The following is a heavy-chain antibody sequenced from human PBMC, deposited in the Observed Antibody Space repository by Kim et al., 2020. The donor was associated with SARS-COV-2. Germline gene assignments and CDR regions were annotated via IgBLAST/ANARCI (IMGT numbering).Heavy chain of an antibody. D-gene: IGHD3-10*01. CDR2: IRYDESKR. V-gene: IGHV3-33*01. J-gene: IGHJ3*01. CDR1: GFTFSPFC. Sequence: GGSLRLSCTASGFTFSPFCMHWVRQAPGKGLEWVAVIRYDESKRYYGESVKDRFTISRDNSKNTLYLQMNSLRAEDTAIYYCAGYFGSAAMVGDVWGLGTMVTVSS. CDR3: AGYFGSAAMVGDV.